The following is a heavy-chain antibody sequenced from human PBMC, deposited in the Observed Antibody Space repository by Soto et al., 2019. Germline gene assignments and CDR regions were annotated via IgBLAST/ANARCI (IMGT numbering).Heavy chain of an antibody. CDR2: IISIFGTA. CDR3: ARDRTAMVPGWFDP. Sequence: QVQLVQSGAEVKKPGSSVKVSCKASGGTFSSYAISWVRQAPGQGLEWMGGIISIFGTANYAQKFQGRVTITADESTSTAYMELISLRSEDTAEYYCARDRTAMVPGWFDPWGQGTLVTVSS. D-gene: IGHD5-18*01. J-gene: IGHJ5*02. V-gene: IGHV1-69*12. CDR1: GGTFSSYA.